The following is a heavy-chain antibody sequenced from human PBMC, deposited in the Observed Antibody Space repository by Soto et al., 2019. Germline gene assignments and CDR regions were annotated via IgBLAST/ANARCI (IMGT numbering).Heavy chain of an antibody. V-gene: IGHV3-30-3*01. CDR2: ISYDGSNK. J-gene: IGHJ4*02. D-gene: IGHD2-2*01. CDR3: ARDAQPSTRYCISTSCYGGADY. CDR1: GFTFSSYA. Sequence: QVQLVEPGGGVVQPGRSLRLSCAASGFTFSSYAMHWVRQAPGKGLEWVAVISYDGSNKYYADSVKGRFTISRDNSKNTLYLQMNSLRAEDTDVYYCARDAQPSTRYCISTSCYGGADYWGQGTLVTVSS.